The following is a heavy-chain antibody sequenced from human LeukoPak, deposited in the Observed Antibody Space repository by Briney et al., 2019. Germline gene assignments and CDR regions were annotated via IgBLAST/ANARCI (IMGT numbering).Heavy chain of an antibody. CDR1: GFTFSSYA. CDR2: IYSGGST. D-gene: IGHD6-19*01. CDR3: ARSSSGWYGEYYFDY. J-gene: IGHJ4*02. Sequence: GGSLRLSCAASGFTFSSYAMSWVRQAPGKGLEWVSVIYSGGSTYYADSVKGRFTISRDNSKNTLYLQMNSLRAEDTAVYYCARSSSGWYGEYYFDYWGQGTLVTVSS. V-gene: IGHV3-53*01.